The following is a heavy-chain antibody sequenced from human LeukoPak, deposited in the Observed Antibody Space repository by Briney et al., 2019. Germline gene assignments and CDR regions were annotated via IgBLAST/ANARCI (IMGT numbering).Heavy chain of an antibody. CDR3: ARASPLDY. Sequence: ASVKVSCKASGYTFTNFGITWVRQAPGQGLEWMGWISPYNGNTNYEENLQHRVTMATDPSTSTAYMELRSLRSHDTAMYYCARASPLDYWGQGTLVTVSS. V-gene: IGHV1-18*01. CDR2: ISPYNGNT. J-gene: IGHJ4*02. CDR1: GYTFTNFG.